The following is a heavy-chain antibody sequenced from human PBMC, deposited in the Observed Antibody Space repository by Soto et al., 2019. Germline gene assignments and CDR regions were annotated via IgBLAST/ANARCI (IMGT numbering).Heavy chain of an antibody. CDR3: ARDHHSSRPYYLDS. CDR2: INAGNGDT. CDR1: GYTFTAYS. Sequence: QVQLVQSGAEVKKPGASVKLSCKASGYTFTAYSMHWVRQAPGQGPEWMGWINAGNGDTKYSQKFLGRVAITRDTPASTVYMELSSLTSEDTDVYFCARDHHSSRPYYLDSWGQGTLVTVSS. J-gene: IGHJ4*02. V-gene: IGHV1-3*01. D-gene: IGHD6-19*01.